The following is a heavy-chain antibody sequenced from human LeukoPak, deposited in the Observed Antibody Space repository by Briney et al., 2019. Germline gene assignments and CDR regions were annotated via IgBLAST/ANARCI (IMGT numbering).Heavy chain of an antibody. J-gene: IGHJ4*02. V-gene: IGHV3-7*01. CDR2: IKQDGTEK. CDR1: GFAFSHYW. CDR3: ARLSEMFRGPQVIYYFDY. D-gene: IGHD3-10*01. Sequence: GGSLRLSCAASGFAFSHYWMSWVRQAPGKGLEWVANIKQDGTEKYYVDSVKGRFTISRDYARNSLYLQLNSLRAEDTAVYYCARLSEMFRGPQVIYYFDYWGQGTLVTVSS.